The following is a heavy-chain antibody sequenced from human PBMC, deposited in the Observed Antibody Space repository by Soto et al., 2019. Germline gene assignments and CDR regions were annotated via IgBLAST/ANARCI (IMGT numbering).Heavy chain of an antibody. CDR2: ISSDGSNK. J-gene: IGHJ4*02. CDR1: GFTFSSYS. CDR3: ARDYCSSVGCQLMAF. D-gene: IGHD2-2*01. Sequence: PVGSLRLSCAASGFTFSSYSMHWVRQAPGTGLEWVAAISSDGSNKFYADSVKGRFTISRDNSKNTVYLQVNSLRGEDTAVYYCARDYCSSVGCQLMAFWGQGTLVPVSS. V-gene: IGHV3-30-3*01.